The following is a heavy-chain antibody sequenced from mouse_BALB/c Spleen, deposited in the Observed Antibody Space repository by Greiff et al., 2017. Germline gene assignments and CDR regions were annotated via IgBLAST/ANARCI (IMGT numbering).Heavy chain of an antibody. CDR2: ISSGSSTI. Sequence: EVMLVESGGGLVQPGGSRKLSCAASGFTFSSFGMHWVRQAPEKGLEWVAYISSGSSTIYYADTVKGRFTISRDNPKNTLFLQMTSLRSEDTAMYYCARSNWVAYWGQGTLVTVSA. V-gene: IGHV5-17*02. J-gene: IGHJ3*01. CDR3: ARSNWVAY. CDR1: GFTFSSFG.